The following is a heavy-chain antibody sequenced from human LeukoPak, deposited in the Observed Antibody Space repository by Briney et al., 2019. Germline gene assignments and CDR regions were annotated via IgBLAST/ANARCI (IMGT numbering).Heavy chain of an antibody. CDR1: GGSFSGYY. CDR2: INHSGNT. CDR3: ARGGRWLQLYFDY. Sequence: PSETLSLTCAVYGGSFSGYYWSWIRQPPGKGLEWIGEINHSGNTNYNPSLKSRVTISVDTSKNQLSLKLSSVTAADTAVYYCARGGRWLQLYFDYWGQGTLVTVSS. D-gene: IGHD5-24*01. J-gene: IGHJ4*02. V-gene: IGHV4-34*01.